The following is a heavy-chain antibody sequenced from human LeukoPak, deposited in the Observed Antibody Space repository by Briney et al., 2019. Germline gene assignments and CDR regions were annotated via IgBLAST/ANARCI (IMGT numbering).Heavy chain of an antibody. V-gene: IGHV1-69*06. CDR3: ARDQWLEENTNWFDP. Sequence: SVKVSCKASGGTFSSYAISWVRQAPGQGLEWMGEIIPIFGTANYAQKFQGRVTITADKSTSTAYMELSSLRSEDTAVYYCARDQWLEENTNWFDPWGQGTLVTVSS. CDR1: GGTFSSYA. CDR2: IIPIFGTA. J-gene: IGHJ5*02. D-gene: IGHD6-19*01.